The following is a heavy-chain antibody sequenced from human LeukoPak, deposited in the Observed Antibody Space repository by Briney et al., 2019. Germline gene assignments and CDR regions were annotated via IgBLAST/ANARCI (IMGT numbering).Heavy chain of an antibody. V-gene: IGHV1-8*01. D-gene: IGHD2-15*01. CDR2: MSPNSGDT. CDR3: ASCWVGGWYFDL. Sequence: ASVKVSCKASGYAFTSYDFNWVRQATGQRPEWMGWMSPNSGDTGYAQKFQDRVTMTRNTSISTAYMELSSLSSVTAADTAVYYCASCWVGGWYFDLWGRGTLVTVSS. CDR1: GYAFTSYD. J-gene: IGHJ2*01.